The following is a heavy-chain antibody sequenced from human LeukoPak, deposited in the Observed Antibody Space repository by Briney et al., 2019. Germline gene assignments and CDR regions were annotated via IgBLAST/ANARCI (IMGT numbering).Heavy chain of an antibody. CDR3: TREKAYCGTGCYYDY. CDR2: ICTTGDT. D-gene: IGHD2-21*01. CDR1: GFTFNNYD. J-gene: IGHJ4*02. Sequence: GGSLRLSCAASGFTFNNYDMHWVRQVTGKGLEWVSSICTTGDTHYSDSVKGRFTISRENAKNSLYLQMSSLRAGDTAVYYCTREKAYCGTGCYYDYWGQGTQVTVSS. V-gene: IGHV3-13*01.